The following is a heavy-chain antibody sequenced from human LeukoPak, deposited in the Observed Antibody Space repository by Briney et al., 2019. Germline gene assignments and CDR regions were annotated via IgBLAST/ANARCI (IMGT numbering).Heavy chain of an antibody. CDR1: GGSISGYY. CDR3: ARNFGSSWYYFDY. Sequence: PSETLSLTCTVSGGSISGYYWSWIRQPPGKGLEWIGYIYYSGNTNYNPSLKSRVTISGDTSNNQFSLKLSSVTAADTAVYYCARNFGSSWYYFDYWGQGTLVTVSS. V-gene: IGHV4-59*01. CDR2: IYYSGNT. J-gene: IGHJ4*02. D-gene: IGHD6-13*01.